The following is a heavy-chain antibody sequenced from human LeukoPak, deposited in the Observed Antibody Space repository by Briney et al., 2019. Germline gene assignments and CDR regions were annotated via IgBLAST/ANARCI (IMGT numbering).Heavy chain of an antibody. CDR3: ASSSIVVVTAIELNWFDP. Sequence: ASVKVSCKASGGTSSSYAISWVRQAPGQGLEWMGGTIPIFGTANYAQKFQGRVTITADKSTSTAYMELSSLRSEDTAVYYCASSSIVVVTAIELNWFDPWGQGTLVTVSS. J-gene: IGHJ5*02. CDR1: GGTSSSYA. CDR2: TIPIFGTA. V-gene: IGHV1-69*06. D-gene: IGHD2-21*02.